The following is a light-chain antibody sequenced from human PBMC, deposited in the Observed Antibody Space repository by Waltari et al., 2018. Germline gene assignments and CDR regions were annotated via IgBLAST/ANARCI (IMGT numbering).Light chain of an antibody. Sequence: EIVLTQSPGTLSLSPGERATLACRASQSVGRSLAWYQQKPGQAPRLLIYDASRRAPGIPDRFSGSGSGTDFSLTISRLEPEDVAVYYCQNYVRLPATFGQGTKVEI. CDR3: QNYVRLPAT. CDR2: DAS. V-gene: IGKV3-20*01. CDR1: QSVGRS. J-gene: IGKJ1*01.